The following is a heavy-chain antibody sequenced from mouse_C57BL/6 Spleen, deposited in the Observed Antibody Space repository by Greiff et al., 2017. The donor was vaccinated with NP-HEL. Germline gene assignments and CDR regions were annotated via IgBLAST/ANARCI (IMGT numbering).Heavy chain of an antibody. CDR1: GYTFTSYG. Sequence: QVQLQQSGAELARPGASVKLSCKASGYTFTSYGISWVKQRTGQGLEWIGEIYPRSGNTYYNEKFKGKATLTADKSSSTAYMELRSLTSEDSAVYFWARGGYDYELFDYWGQGTTLTVSS. CDR2: IYPRSGNT. V-gene: IGHV1-81*01. CDR3: ARGGYDYELFDY. D-gene: IGHD2-4*01. J-gene: IGHJ2*01.